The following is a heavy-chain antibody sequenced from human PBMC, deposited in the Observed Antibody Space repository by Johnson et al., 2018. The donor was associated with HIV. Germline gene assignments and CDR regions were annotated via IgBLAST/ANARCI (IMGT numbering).Heavy chain of an antibody. J-gene: IGHJ3*02. CDR2: ISWNSGSI. D-gene: IGHD1-26*01. CDR3: AARGWELQPDAFDI. CDR1: GFTFDDYA. V-gene: IGHV3-9*01. Sequence: VQLVESGGGVVRPGGSLRLSCAASGFTFDDYAMHWVRQAPGKGLEWVSGISWNSGSIGYADSVKGRFTISRDNAKNSLYLQMNSLRAEDTAVYYCAARGWELQPDAFDIWGQGTMVTVSS.